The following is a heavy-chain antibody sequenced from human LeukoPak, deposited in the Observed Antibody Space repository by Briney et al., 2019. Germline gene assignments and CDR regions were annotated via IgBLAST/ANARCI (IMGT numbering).Heavy chain of an antibody. J-gene: IGHJ4*02. CDR2: ISSSSSYI. CDR1: GFTFSSYS. CDR3: AGLRHFDY. Sequence: GGSLRLSCAASGFTFSSYSMNWVRQAPGKGLEWVSSISSSSSYIYYADSVKGRFTISRDNAKNTLYLQMNSRRAEDTAMYFCAGLRHFDYWGEGTLVTVSS. D-gene: IGHD4-17*01. V-gene: IGHV3-21*01.